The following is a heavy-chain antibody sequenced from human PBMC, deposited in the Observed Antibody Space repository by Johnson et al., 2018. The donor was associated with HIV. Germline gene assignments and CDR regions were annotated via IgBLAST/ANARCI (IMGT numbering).Heavy chain of an antibody. J-gene: IGHJ3*01. Sequence: QVQLVESRGVLVQPGGSLRLSCAASGFIFNDYYMSWIRQAPGKGLELLSYISTSGGTLYYADSVKDRFTIFRDNAKSSLYLQMNSLRVEDTAIYYCARRMVVGYHALDFWGQGTVVSVPS. D-gene: IGHD2-21*01. V-gene: IGHV3-11*04. CDR1: GFIFNDYY. CDR2: ISTSGGTL. CDR3: ARRMVVGYHALDF.